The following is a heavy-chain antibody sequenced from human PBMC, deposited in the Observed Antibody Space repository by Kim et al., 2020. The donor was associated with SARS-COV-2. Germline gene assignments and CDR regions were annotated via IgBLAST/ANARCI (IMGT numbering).Heavy chain of an antibody. CDR1: GFTLDDNA. D-gene: IGHD6-19*01. CDR3: VRGRNRICHASASGWGWYFDL. Sequence: GGSLRLSCAASGFTLDDNAMHWVRQAPGRGLEWVSGIGWQTTTKGFADSVRGRFTISRDNAKNSLYLEMNSLRADDTALYYCVRGRNRICHASASGWGWYFDLWGRGTLLTVSS. CDR2: IGWQTTTK. V-gene: IGHV3-9*01. J-gene: IGHJ2*01.